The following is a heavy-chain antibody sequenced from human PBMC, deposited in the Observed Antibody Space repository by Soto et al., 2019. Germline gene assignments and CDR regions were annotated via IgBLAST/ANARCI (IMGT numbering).Heavy chain of an antibody. V-gene: IGHV5-51*01. J-gene: IGHJ4*02. Sequence: GESLKISCQGSGYSFTNHWIGWVRQMPGKRLELMGIIYPGDSDTRYSPSFQDQVTISVDKSISTAYLQWSSLKASDNAIYFCARHRNSGYGHPTFDFWGQGTPVTVSS. CDR2: IYPGDSDT. CDR3: ARHRNSGYGHPTFDF. D-gene: IGHD5-12*01. CDR1: GYSFTNHW.